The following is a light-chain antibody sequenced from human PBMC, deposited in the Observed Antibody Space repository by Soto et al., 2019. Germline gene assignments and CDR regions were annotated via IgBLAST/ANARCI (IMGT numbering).Light chain of an antibody. V-gene: IGKV3-20*01. CDR2: AAS. CDR3: QLYGTSPKP. Sequence: EIVLTQSACTLSWSPGESATISCGASQTVSSNYLAWYQQKHGQAPRLLIYAASTRATGIPDRFSGSGYGTDFNLSISRLETEDFAVYYCQLYGTSPKPFGQGTKVDIK. CDR1: QTVSSNY. J-gene: IGKJ1*01.